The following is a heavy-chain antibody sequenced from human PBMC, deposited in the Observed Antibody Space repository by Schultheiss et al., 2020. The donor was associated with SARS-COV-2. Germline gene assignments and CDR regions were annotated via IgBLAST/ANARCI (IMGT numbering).Heavy chain of an antibody. Sequence: SETLSLTCTVSGGSISSGGYYWSWIRQPPGKGLEWIGSIYYSGSTYYNPSLKSRVTISVDTSKNQFSLQLNSVTPEDTAVYYCAREAVATIPRVYYYYGMDVWGQGTTVTVSS. D-gene: IGHD5-12*01. CDR1: GGSISSGGYY. J-gene: IGHJ6*02. CDR3: AREAVATIPRVYYYYGMDV. V-gene: IGHV4-39*07. CDR2: IYYSGST.